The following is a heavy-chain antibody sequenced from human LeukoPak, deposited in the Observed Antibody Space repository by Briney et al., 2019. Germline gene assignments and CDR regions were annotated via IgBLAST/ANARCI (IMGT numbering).Heavy chain of an antibody. D-gene: IGHD6-13*01. CDR1: GYTFTGYY. Sequence: ASVEVSCKASGYTFTGYYMHWVRQAPGQGLEWMGWINPNSGGTNYAQKFQGRVTMTRDTSISTAYMELSRLRSDDTAVYYCARAKYSSSWYPHYWGQGTLVTVSS. CDR2: INPNSGGT. J-gene: IGHJ4*02. V-gene: IGHV1-2*02. CDR3: ARAKYSSSWYPHY.